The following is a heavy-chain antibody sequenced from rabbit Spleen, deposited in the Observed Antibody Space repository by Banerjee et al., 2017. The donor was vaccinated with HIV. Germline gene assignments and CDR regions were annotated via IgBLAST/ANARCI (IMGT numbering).Heavy chain of an antibody. CDR1: GFSFSDIDG. Sequence: QEQLVEAGGGLVLPEGSLTLTCKASGFSFSDIDGMCSVRQAPGKGLEWIVCINAATGKPVYATWAKGRFTISRTSSTTVTLRMTSLTAADRATYFCARDLVGVIGWNFYLWGQGTLVTVS. D-gene: IGHD1-1*01. V-gene: IGHV1S45*01. CDR2: INAATGKP. CDR3: ARDLVGVIGWNFYL. J-gene: IGHJ4*01.